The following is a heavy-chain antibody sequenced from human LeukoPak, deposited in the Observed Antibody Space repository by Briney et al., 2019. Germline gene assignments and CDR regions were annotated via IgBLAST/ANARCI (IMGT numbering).Heavy chain of an antibody. CDR2: ISGSGGST. D-gene: IGHD6-19*01. V-gene: IGHV3-23*01. J-gene: IGHJ5*02. CDR3: AKPGTLGSPVAWFDP. Sequence: GRSLRLSCAASGFTFSSYAMSWVRQAPGEGLEWVSAISGSGGSTYYADSVKGRFTISRDNSKNTLYLQMNSLRAEDTAVYYCAKPGTLGSPVAWFDPWGQGTLVTVSS. CDR1: GFTFSSYA.